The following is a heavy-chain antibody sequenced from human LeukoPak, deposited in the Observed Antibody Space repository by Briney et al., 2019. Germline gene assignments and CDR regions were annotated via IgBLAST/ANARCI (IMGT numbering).Heavy chain of an antibody. CDR2: ICYSGST. V-gene: IGHV4-59*06. CDR3: ARVGGPNVLRFLRASWFDP. J-gene: IGHJ5*02. CDR1: GASISSYY. D-gene: IGHD3-3*01. Sequence: PSETLSLTCTVSGASISSYYWSWIRQHPGKGLEWIGYICYSGSTYYNPSLKSRVTISVDTSKNQFSLKLSSVTAADTAVYYCARVGGPNVLRFLRASWFDPWGQGTLVTVFS.